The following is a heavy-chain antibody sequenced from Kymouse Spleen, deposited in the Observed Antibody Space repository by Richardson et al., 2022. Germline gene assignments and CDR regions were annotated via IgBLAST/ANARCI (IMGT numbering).Heavy chain of an antibody. J-gene: IGHJ4*02. CDR2: IKQDGSEK. Sequence: EVQLVESGGGLVQPGGSLRLSCAASGFTFSSYWMSWVRQAPGKGLEWVANIKQDGSEKYYVDSVKGRFTISRDNAKNSLYLQMNSLRAEDTAVYYCAREWDSSSSRGFDYWGQGTLVTVSS. V-gene: IGHV3-7*01. CDR1: GFTFSSYW. D-gene: IGHD6-6*01. CDR3: AREWDSSSSRGFDY.